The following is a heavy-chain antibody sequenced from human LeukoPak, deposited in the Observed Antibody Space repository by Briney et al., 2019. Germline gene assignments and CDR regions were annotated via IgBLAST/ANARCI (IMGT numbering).Heavy chain of an antibody. CDR2: IYTSGST. Sequence: PSQALSLTCTVSGGSISRGSYYWSWIRQPAGKGLEWIGRIYTSGSTNYNPSLKSRVNISVDTSKDQFSLKLSSVTAADTAVYYCARGGYDILTGYNWFDPWGQGTLVTVSS. V-gene: IGHV4-61*02. D-gene: IGHD3-9*01. J-gene: IGHJ5*02. CDR1: GGSISRGSYY. CDR3: ARGGYDILTGYNWFDP.